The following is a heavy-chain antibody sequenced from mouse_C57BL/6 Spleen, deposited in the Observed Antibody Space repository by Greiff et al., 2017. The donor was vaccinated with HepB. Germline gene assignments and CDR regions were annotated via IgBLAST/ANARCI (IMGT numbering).Heavy chain of an antibody. J-gene: IGHJ2*01. V-gene: IGHV1-82*01. Sequence: QVQLQQSGPELVKPGASVKISCKASGYAFSSSWMNWVKQRPGKGLEWIGRIYPGDGDTNYNGKFKGKATLTADKSSSTAYMQLSSLTSEDSAVYFCASFNWVYYFDYWGQGTTLTVSS. D-gene: IGHD4-1*01. CDR3: ASFNWVYYFDY. CDR1: GYAFSSSW. CDR2: IYPGDGDT.